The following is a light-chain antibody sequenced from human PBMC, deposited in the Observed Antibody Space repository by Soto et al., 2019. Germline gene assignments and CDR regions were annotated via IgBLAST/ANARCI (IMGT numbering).Light chain of an antibody. CDR3: SSYSRTSTLVL. CDR2: EVI. J-gene: IGLJ2*01. Sequence: QSALTQTASVSGSPGQSITISCTGTTSDVGGYNYVSWYQQHPGEAPKLIIYEVINRPSGISNRFSCSKSGNTASLTISGLQAEDEDEYYCSSYSRTSTLVLFGGGTKLTVL. CDR1: TSDVGGYNY. V-gene: IGLV2-14*01.